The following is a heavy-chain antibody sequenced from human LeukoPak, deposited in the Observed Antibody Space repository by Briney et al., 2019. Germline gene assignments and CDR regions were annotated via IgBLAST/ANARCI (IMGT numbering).Heavy chain of an antibody. V-gene: IGHV4-61*02. CDR2: IYTSGST. CDR3: ARGNNPTSSLDY. D-gene: IGHD1/OR15-1a*01. Sequence: SETLSLTCTVSGGSISSGDYYWSLIRQPAGKGLEWIGRIYTSGSTNYNPSLKSRITISVDTSKNQFFLKLRSVTAADTAVYYCARGNNPTSSLDYWGQGTLVTVSS. CDR1: GGSISSGDYY. J-gene: IGHJ4*02.